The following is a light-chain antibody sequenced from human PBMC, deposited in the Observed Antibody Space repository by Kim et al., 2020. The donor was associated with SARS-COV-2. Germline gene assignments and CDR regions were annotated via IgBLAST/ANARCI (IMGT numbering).Light chain of an antibody. V-gene: IGKV1-13*02. J-gene: IGKJ4*01. CDR2: DGS. Sequence: ANVGARVTITCRASQGVSRALAWYQQKPGEPPKLLIFDGSTLESGVPSRFSGRGSGTEFTLAINSLQPEDFASYYCQQFYIYPLTYGGGTKVDIK. CDR3: QQFYIYPLT. CDR1: QGVSRA.